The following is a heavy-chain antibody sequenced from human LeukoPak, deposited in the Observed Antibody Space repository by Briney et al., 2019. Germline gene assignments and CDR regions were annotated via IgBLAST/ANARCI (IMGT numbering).Heavy chain of an antibody. Sequence: SVKVSCKASGGTFSSYAISWVRQAPGQGLEWMGRIIPIFGIANYAQKFQGRVTITADKSTSTAYMELSSLRSEDTAVYYCARERMARYSYGINWFDPWGQGTLVTVSS. CDR1: GGTFSSYA. CDR3: ARERMARYSYGINWFDP. J-gene: IGHJ5*02. CDR2: IIPIFGIA. V-gene: IGHV1-69*04. D-gene: IGHD5-18*01.